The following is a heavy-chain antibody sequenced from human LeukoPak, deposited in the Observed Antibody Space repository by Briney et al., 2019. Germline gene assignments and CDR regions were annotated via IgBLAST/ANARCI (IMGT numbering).Heavy chain of an antibody. CDR3: AKDHLYYDSSGYPY. CDR2: ISYDGSNK. Sequence: SGGSLRLSCAASGFTFSSYGMHWVRQAPGKGLEWVAVISYDGSNKYYADSVKGRFTISRDNSKNTLYLQMNSLRAEDTAVYYRAKDHLYYDSSGYPYWGQGTLVTVSS. CDR1: GFTFSSYG. D-gene: IGHD3-22*01. V-gene: IGHV3-30*18. J-gene: IGHJ4*02.